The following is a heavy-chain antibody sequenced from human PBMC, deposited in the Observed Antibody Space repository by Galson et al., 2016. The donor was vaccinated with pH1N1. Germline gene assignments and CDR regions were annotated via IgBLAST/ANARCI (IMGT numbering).Heavy chain of an antibody. CDR3: AHRGTIFEEYYFDY. CDR2: IYWDDDK. D-gene: IGHD3-3*01. J-gene: IGHJ4*02. CDR1: GFSLSTSGVG. V-gene: IGHV2-5*02. Sequence: PALVKPTQTLTLTCTFSGFSLSTSGVGVGWIRQPPGKALEWLALIYWDDDKRYSTSLKRRLTITKDTSKNQVVLTMTNMDPVDTATYYCAHRGTIFEEYYFDYCGQGTLVTVSS.